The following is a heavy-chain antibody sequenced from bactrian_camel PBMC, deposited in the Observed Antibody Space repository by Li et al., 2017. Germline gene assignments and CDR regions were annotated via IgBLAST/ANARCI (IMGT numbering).Heavy chain of an antibody. J-gene: IGHJ4*01. CDR1: GYTFDKNC. CDR3: AAAGWVRAWLDQRDYIH. CDR2: IRQSAGTT. Sequence: HVQLVESGGGSVQAGESLRLSCVASGYTFDKNCMGWFRQAPGKEREGVAAIRQSAGTTGYADSVKGRFTVSQDNAKDTVYLQIDGLKPEDTAMYYCAAAGWVRAWLDQRDYIHWGQGTQVTVS. V-gene: IGHV3S60*01. D-gene: IGHD1*01.